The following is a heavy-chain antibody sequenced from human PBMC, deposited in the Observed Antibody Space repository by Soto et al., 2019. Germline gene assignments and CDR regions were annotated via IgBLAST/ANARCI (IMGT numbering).Heavy chain of an antibody. Sequence: QVQLQQWGAGLLKPSETLSLTCAVYGGSFSGYYWSWIRQPPGKGLEWIGEINHSGSTNYNPSLKSRVTISVDTSKNQFSLKLSSVTAADPAVYSCAREVSRTYYYYGMDVWGQGTTVTVSS. V-gene: IGHV4-34*01. CDR3: AREVSRTYYYYGMDV. J-gene: IGHJ6*02. CDR2: INHSGST. CDR1: GGSFSGYY. D-gene: IGHD6-6*01.